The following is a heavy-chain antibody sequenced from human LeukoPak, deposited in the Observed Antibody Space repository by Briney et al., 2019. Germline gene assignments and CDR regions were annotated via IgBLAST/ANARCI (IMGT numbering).Heavy chain of an antibody. CDR1: GGSISSYY. V-gene: IGHV4-59*08. Sequence: KPSETLSLTCTVSGGSISSYYWSWIRQPPGKGLEWIGYIYYSGSTNCNPSLKSRVTISVDTSKNQFSLKLSSVTAADTAVYYCARSVAAVGGIFDYWGQGTLVTVSS. CDR3: ARSVAAVGGIFDY. D-gene: IGHD6-13*01. J-gene: IGHJ4*02. CDR2: IYYSGST.